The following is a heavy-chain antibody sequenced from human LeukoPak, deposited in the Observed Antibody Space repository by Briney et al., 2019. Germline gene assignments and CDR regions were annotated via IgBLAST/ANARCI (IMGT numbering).Heavy chain of an antibody. Sequence: SQTLSLTCTVSGGSISSGGYYWSWIRQHPGKGLEWIGYIYYSGSTYYNPSLKSRVTISVDTSKNQFSLKLSSVTAADTAVYYCARAERITMIVAFDYWGQGTLVTVSS. J-gene: IGHJ4*02. V-gene: IGHV4-31*03. CDR2: IYYSGST. CDR3: ARAERITMIVAFDY. D-gene: IGHD3-22*01. CDR1: GGSISSGGYY.